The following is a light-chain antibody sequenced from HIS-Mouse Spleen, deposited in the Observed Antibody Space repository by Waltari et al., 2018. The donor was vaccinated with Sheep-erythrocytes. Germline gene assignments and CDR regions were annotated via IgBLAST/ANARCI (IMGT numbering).Light chain of an antibody. CDR3: CSYAGSYNHV. CDR1: SSDVGSYNL. V-gene: IGLV2-14*02. J-gene: IGLJ1*01. Sequence: QSALTQPASVSGSPGQSITISCTGTSSDVGSYNLVSWYQQHPGTAPKLLIHGNSNRPSGVPDRFSGSKSGTSASLAITGLQAEDEADYYCCSYAGSYNHVFATGTKVTVL. CDR2: GNS.